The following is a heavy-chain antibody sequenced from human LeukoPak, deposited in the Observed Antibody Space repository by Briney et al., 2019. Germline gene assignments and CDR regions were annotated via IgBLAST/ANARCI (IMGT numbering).Heavy chain of an antibody. J-gene: IGHJ4*02. CDR1: GGSISSGSYY. CDR2: FYTSGST. V-gene: IGHV4-61*02. CDR3: ARGRGYSYPGDFDY. D-gene: IGHD5-18*01. Sequence: SETLSLTCTVSGGSISSGSYYWSWIRQPAGKGLEWIGRFYTSGSTNYNPSLKSRVTISVDTSKNQFSLKLSSVTAADTAVYYCARGRGYSYPGDFDYWGQGTLVTVSS.